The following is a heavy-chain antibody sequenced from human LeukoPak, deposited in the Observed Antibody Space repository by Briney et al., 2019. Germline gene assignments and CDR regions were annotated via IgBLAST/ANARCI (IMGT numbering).Heavy chain of an antibody. D-gene: IGHD3-22*01. CDR3: ARGGYYDSSGYSDY. J-gene: IGHJ4*02. Sequence: GGSLRLSCAASGFTFSSYSMNWVRQAPGKGLEWVSYISSSSSTIYYADSVKGRFTISRDNAKNSPYLQMNSLRAEDTAVYYCARGGYYDSSGYSDYWGQGTLVTVSS. CDR2: ISSSSSTI. V-gene: IGHV3-48*04. CDR1: GFTFSSYS.